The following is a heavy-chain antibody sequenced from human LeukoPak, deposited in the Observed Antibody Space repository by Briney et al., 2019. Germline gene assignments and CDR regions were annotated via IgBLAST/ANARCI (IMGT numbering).Heavy chain of an antibody. CDR1: GFTFSSYS. Sequence: GGSLRLSCAASGFTFSSYSMNWVRQAPGKGLEWVSSISSSSSYIYYADSVKGRFTISRDNDKNSLYLQMNSLRAEDTAVYYCAREVENTSGWYSHFDYWGQGTLVTVSS. D-gene: IGHD6-19*01. CDR3: AREVENTSGWYSHFDY. V-gene: IGHV3-21*01. J-gene: IGHJ4*02. CDR2: ISSSSSYI.